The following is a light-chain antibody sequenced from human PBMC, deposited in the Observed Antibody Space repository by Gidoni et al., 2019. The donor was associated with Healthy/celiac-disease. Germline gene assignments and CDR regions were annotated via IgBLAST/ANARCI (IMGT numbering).Light chain of an antibody. J-gene: IGKJ1*01. CDR1: QRVSSSY. CDR2: DAS. V-gene: IGKV3D-20*01. Sequence: IVLTQSPATLSLSPGERATLSCGASQRVSSSYLAWYQQKPGLAPRLLIYDASSRATGIPDRFSGSGSGTDFTLTISRLEPEDFAVYYCQQYGSSPWTFXXXTKVEIK. CDR3: QQYGSSPWT.